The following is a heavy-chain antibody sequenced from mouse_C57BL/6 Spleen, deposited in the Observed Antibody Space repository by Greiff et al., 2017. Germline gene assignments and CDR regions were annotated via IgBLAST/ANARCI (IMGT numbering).Heavy chain of an antibody. Sequence: QVQLQQSGAELVKPGASVKLSCKASGYTFTEYTIHWVKQRSGQGLEWMGWFYPGSGSIKYNEKFKDKATLAADKSASTAYMELSRMTSEDAAVYFCGRHEGGHDVGYAKGYWGQGTSVTVSS. V-gene: IGHV1-62-2*01. J-gene: IGHJ4*01. D-gene: IGHD3-3*01. CDR2: FYPGSGSI. CDR1: GYTFTEYT. CDR3: GRHEGGHDVGYAKGY.